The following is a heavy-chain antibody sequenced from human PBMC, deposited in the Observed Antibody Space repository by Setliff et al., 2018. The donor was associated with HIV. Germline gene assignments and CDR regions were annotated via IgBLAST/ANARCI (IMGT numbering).Heavy chain of an antibody. D-gene: IGHD3-3*01. CDR1: GGAFSGYA. V-gene: IGHV1-69*05. Sequence: GASVKVSCKASGGAFSGYALSWVRQAPGQGLEWMGGMIPIIGSAKYAQKFQGRVTMTTDTSTTAVSMELTNLRSDDTAVYFCARMQAYYNFWRSTYYFDYWGQGTPVTVSS. CDR3: ARMQAYYNFWRSTYYFDY. J-gene: IGHJ4*02. CDR2: MIPIIGSA.